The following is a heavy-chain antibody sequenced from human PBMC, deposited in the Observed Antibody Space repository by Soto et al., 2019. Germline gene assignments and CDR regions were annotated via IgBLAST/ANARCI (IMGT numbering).Heavy chain of an antibody. D-gene: IGHD3-3*01. CDR1: GFTFSNAW. Sequence: EVQLVESGVGLVKPGGCLRLSCAASGFTFSNAWMSWVRQAPGKGLEWVGRSKSKTDGGTTDYAAPVKGRLTISTDDSKNTLYLQMNSLKPEDTAVYYCTTDRHDFWSGYSDWWGQGTLVTVSS. V-gene: IGHV3-15*01. CDR3: TTDRHDFWSGYSDW. J-gene: IGHJ4*02. CDR2: SKSKTDGGTT.